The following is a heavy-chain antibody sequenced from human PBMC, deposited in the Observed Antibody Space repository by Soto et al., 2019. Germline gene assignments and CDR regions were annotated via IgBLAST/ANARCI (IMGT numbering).Heavy chain of an antibody. CDR2: MNASIGNT. J-gene: IGHJ4*02. D-gene: IGHD3-22*01. Sequence: ASVKVPARHRDTPSPVNIYTGCDTAQGKGLMGWMNASIGNTGYSQEFQGRVTITRNTSTSTAYMELSSLRSEDTAVYYCARDFSMVVVAPGYWGQGTLVTVSS. CDR1: DTPSPVN. V-gene: IGHV1-8*01. CDR3: ARDFSMVVVAPGY.